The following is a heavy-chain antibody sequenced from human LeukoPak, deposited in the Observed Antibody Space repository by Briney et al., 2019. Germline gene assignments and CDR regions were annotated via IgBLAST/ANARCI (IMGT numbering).Heavy chain of an antibody. CDR1: GGTFSSYA. Sequence: SVKVSCKASGGTFSSYAISWVRQAPGQGLEWMGGIIPIFGTANYAQKFQGRATITADESTSTAYMELSSLRSEGTAVYYCARGTMVRGVIEAVDYWGQGTLVTVSS. CDR3: ARGTMVRGVIEAVDY. D-gene: IGHD3-10*01. J-gene: IGHJ4*02. CDR2: IIPIFGTA. V-gene: IGHV1-69*13.